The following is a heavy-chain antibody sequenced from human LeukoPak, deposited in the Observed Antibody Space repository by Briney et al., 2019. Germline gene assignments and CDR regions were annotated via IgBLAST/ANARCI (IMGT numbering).Heavy chain of an antibody. CDR2: IYYSGST. CDR1: GGSISSYY. CDR3: ARKGSDTWYTYWFAP. J-gene: IGHJ5*02. D-gene: IGHD6-13*01. V-gene: IGHV4-59*01. Sequence: SETLSLTCTVSGGSISSYYWSWIRQPPGKGLEWIGYIYYSGSTNYNPSLKSRVTISVDTSKNQFSLKLSSVTAADTAVYYCARKGSDTWYTYWFAPWGQGTLVTVSS.